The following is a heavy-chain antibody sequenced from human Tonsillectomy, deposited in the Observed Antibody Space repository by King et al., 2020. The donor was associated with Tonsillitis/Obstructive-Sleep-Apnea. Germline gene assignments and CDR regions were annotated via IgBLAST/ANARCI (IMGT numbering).Heavy chain of an antibody. Sequence: QLVQSGAEVKKPGASVKVSCKASGYTFTSYGISWVRQAPGQGLEWMGWISAYTGNTNYAQKLQGRVTLTTDTSTSTAYMELRSLRSDDTAVYYCARYCSSTSCYGGAFDIWGQGTMVTVSS. CDR2: ISAYTGNT. V-gene: IGHV1-18*01. CDR3: ARYCSSTSCYGGAFDI. D-gene: IGHD2-2*01. J-gene: IGHJ3*02. CDR1: GYTFTSYG.